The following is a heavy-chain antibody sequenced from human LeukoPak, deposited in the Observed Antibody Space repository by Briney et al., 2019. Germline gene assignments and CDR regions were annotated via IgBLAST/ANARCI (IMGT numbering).Heavy chain of an antibody. J-gene: IGHJ6*02. CDR2: ISYDGSNK. V-gene: IGHV3-30*19. CDR3: AKDLWGSGWYRYGMDV. Sequence: QTGGSLRLSCAASGFTFSSYGMHWVRQAPGKGLEWVAVISYDGSNKYYADSVKGRFTISRDNSKNTLYLQMNSLRAEDTAVYYCAKDLWGSGWYRYGMDVWGQGTTVTVSS. D-gene: IGHD6-19*01. CDR1: GFTFSSYG.